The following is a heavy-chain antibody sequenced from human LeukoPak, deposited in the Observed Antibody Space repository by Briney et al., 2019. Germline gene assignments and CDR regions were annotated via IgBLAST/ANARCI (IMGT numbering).Heavy chain of an antibody. J-gene: IGHJ4*02. CDR3: AGGSYVGRLGY. V-gene: IGHV4-39*01. D-gene: IGHD1-26*01. CDR2: IYYSGNT. CDR1: GVSISSSNSY. Sequence: SETLSLTCTVSGVSISSSNSYWGWIRQPPGKGLEWIGSIYYSGNTYYNASLKSQVSISIDTSKNQFSLRLTSVTAADTAVYYCAGGSYVGRLGYWGQGTLVTVSS.